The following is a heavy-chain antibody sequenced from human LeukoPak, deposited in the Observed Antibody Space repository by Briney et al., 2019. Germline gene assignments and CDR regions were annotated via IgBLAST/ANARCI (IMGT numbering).Heavy chain of an antibody. Sequence: ASVKVSCKASGYTFTGYYMHWVRQAPGQGLEWMGWINPNSGGTNYAQKFQGRVTMTRDTSISTAYMELSSLRSEDTAVYYCAADTGIVGATTLAASDAFDIWGQGTMVTVSS. CDR2: INPNSGGT. CDR1: GYTFTGYY. J-gene: IGHJ3*02. CDR3: AADTGIVGATTLAASDAFDI. D-gene: IGHD1-26*01. V-gene: IGHV1-2*02.